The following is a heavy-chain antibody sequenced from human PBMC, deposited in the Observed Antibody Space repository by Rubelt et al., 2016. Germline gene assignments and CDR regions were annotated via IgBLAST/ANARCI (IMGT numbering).Heavy chain of an antibody. CDR2: INRSGST. CDR1: GGSFSGYY. D-gene: IGHD2-15*01. J-gene: IGHJ3*02. CDR3: ARKLVVSPIRI. V-gene: IGHV4-34*01. Sequence: GAGLLKPSETLSLTCAVYGGSFSGYYWSWIRQPPGKGLEWIGEINRSGSTNYNPSLKSRVTISVDTPKNQFSLKLSSVSAADTAVYYCARKLVVSPIRIWGQGTMVTVSS.